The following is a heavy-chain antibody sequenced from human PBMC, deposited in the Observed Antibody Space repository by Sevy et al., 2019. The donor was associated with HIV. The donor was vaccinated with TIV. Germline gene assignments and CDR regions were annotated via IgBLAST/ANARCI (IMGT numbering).Heavy chain of an antibody. CDR3: ARGLRGYDGANYFDY. J-gene: IGHJ4*02. Sequence: SETLSLTCTVSGGSISSGDYYWSWIRQPPGKGLEWIGYSYYSGSTYYNPSLKSRVTISVDTSKNQFSLKLSSGTAAETAVYYCARGLRGYDGANYFDYWGQGTLVTVSS. CDR1: GGSISSGDYY. CDR2: SYYSGST. D-gene: IGHD5-12*01. V-gene: IGHV4-30-4*01.